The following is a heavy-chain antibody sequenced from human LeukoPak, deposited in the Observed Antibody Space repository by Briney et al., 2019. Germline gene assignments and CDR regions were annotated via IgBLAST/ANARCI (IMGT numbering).Heavy chain of an antibody. CDR1: GYTFTGYY. Sequence: ASVEVSCKASGYTFTGYYMHWVRQAPGQGLEWMGWINPNSGGTNYAQKLQGRVTMTTDTSTSTAYMELRSLRSDDTAVYYCARAYCSGGSCYSGSVDYWGQGTLVTVS. CDR3: ARAYCSGGSCYSGSVDY. CDR2: INPNSGGT. J-gene: IGHJ4*02. V-gene: IGHV1-2*02. D-gene: IGHD2-15*01.